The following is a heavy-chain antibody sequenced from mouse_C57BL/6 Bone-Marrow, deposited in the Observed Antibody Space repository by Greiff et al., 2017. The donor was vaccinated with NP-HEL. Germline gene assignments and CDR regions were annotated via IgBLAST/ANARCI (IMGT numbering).Heavy chain of an antibody. J-gene: IGHJ2*01. V-gene: IGHV1-69*01. CDR1: GYTFTSYW. CDR2: IDPSDSYT. CDR3: EREEFGNYVYFDY. Sequence: QVQLQQPGAELVMPGASVKLSCKASGYTFTSYWMHWVKQRPGQGLEWIGEIDPSDSYTNYNQKFKGKFTLTVDKSSSTAYMQLSSLTSEDSAVYYCEREEFGNYVYFDYWGQGPTLTVSS. D-gene: IGHD2-10*02.